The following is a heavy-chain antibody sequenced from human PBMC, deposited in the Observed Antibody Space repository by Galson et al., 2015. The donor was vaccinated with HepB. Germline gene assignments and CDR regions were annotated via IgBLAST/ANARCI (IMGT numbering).Heavy chain of an antibody. V-gene: IGHV1-18*04. J-gene: IGHJ6*02. CDR1: GYTFTSYG. Sequence: SVKVSCKASGYTFTSYGVSWVRQAPGQGLEWMGWISGYNGNTEYAQRLQGRVTMTTDTSTNTAYMELRGLRSDDTALYYCARDHKWLVQYYYYGMDVWGQGTAVTVSS. D-gene: IGHD6-19*01. CDR3: ARDHKWLVQYYYYGMDV. CDR2: ISGYNGNT.